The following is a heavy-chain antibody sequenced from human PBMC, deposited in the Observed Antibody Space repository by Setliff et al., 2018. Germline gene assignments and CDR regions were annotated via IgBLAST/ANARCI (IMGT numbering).Heavy chain of an antibody. Sequence: ETLSLTCSLHRVTFTGYYWAWIRQVPGKGLEWIGEITHNGDTNYNPSLKSRVTISLDTSNLQFFLTLNSVTVADTAVYYCVRHFYPPDFFAHWGQGLLVTVSS. V-gene: IGHV4-34*01. CDR2: ITHNGDT. D-gene: IGHD3-3*01. CDR1: RVTFTGYY. CDR3: VRHFYPPDFFAH. J-gene: IGHJ4*02.